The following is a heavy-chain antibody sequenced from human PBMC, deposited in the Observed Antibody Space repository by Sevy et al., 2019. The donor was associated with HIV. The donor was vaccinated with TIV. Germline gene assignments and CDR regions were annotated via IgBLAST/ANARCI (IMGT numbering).Heavy chain of an antibody. V-gene: IGHV3-66*02. D-gene: IGHD2-2*01. J-gene: IGHJ3*02. Sequence: GGSLRLSCAASGFTVSSNYMSWVRQAPGKGLEWVSVIYSGGSTYYADSVKGRFTISRDNSKNTLYLQMNSLRAEDTAVYYCASDCSSTSCPGSDAFDIWGQWTMVTVSS. CDR3: ASDCSSTSCPGSDAFDI. CDR1: GFTVSSNY. CDR2: IYSGGST.